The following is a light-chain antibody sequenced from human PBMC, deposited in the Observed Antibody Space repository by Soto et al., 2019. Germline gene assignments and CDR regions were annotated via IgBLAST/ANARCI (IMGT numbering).Light chain of an antibody. J-gene: IGLJ1*01. CDR3: SSYAGSNNYV. CDR2: EVS. V-gene: IGLV2-8*02. Sequence: SELTRAASAYSAPGGSVPITNTRTSSDIGGYNYVSWYQQHPGKAPKLMIYEVSKRPSGVPDRFSGSKSGNTASLTVSGLQAEDEADYYCSSYAGSNNYVFGSGTKVTVL. CDR1: SSDIGGYNY.